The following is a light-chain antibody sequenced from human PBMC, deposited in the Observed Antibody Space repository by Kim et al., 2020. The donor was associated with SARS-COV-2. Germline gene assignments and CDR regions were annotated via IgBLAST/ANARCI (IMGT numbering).Light chain of an antibody. Sequence: EIVMTQSPDTLSVSPGERVTLSCRASQSVNTNLAWYQQKPGQAPRLLIYGGSARAIGVPARFSGSGSGTEFTLTITSLQSEDSAIYSCQQYSNWPRTFGLGTKVEIK. J-gene: IGKJ1*01. CDR1: QSVNTN. CDR2: GGS. V-gene: IGKV3-15*01. CDR3: QQYSNWPRT.